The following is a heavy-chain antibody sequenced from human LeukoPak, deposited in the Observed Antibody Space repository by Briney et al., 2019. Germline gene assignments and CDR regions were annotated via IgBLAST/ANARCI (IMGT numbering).Heavy chain of an antibody. CDR1: GGSISSSSYY. CDR3: ARHRLPSGGWYLGYFDY. Sequence: SETLSLTCTVSGGSISSSSYYWGWIRQPPGKGLEWIGSIYYSGSTYYNPSLKSRVTISVDTSKNQFSLKLSSVTAADTAVYYCARHRLPSGGWYLGYFDYWGQGTLVTVSS. J-gene: IGHJ4*02. CDR2: IYYSGST. V-gene: IGHV4-39*01. D-gene: IGHD6-19*01.